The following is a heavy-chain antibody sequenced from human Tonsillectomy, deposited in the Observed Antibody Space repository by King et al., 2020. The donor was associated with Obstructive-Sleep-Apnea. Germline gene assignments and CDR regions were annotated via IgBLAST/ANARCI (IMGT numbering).Heavy chain of an antibody. D-gene: IGHD3-22*01. CDR1: GFTFGDYA. CDR3: TSTSYYYDSSGYSDSIVY. V-gene: IGHV3-49*05. J-gene: IGHJ4*02. CDR2: IRSKAYGGTT. Sequence: VQLVESGGGLVKPGRSLRLSCTASGFTFGDYAMSWFRQAPGKGLEWVGFIRSKAYGGTTEYAASVKGRFTISRDDSKSIAYLQMNSLKTEDTAVYYCTSTSYYYDSSGYSDSIVYWGQGTLVTVSS.